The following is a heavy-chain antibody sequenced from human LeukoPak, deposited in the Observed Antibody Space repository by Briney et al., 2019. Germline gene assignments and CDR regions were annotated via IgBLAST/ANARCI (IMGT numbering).Heavy chain of an antibody. CDR3: ARDEDVVGASNWFDP. Sequence: GASVKVSCKASGYTFTSYGISWVRQAPGQGLEWMGWISAYNGNTNYAQKLQGRVTMTTDTSTSTAYMELRSLRSDDTAVYYCARDEDVVGASNWFDPWGQGTLVTVSS. D-gene: IGHD1-26*01. V-gene: IGHV1-18*01. CDR1: GYTFTSYG. J-gene: IGHJ5*02. CDR2: ISAYNGNT.